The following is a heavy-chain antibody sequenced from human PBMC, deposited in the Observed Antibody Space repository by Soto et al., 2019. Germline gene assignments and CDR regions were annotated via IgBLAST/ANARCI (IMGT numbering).Heavy chain of an antibody. CDR2: TSESGNT. J-gene: IGHJ4*02. V-gene: IGHV4-4*02. Sequence: QEQLQESGPGLVEPSGTLSLTCVVSGDSLSSPNWWSWVRLPPEKGLEWIGETSESGNTKYNPSLKSRVTISVDKSKNHLSLNLNSVTAADTAMYFCARHSCRTFDSWGQGALVTVSS. CDR1: GDSLSSPNW. CDR3: ARHSCRTFDS. D-gene: IGHD1-26*01.